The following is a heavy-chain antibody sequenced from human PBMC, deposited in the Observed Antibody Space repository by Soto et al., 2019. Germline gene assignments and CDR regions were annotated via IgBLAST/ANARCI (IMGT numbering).Heavy chain of an antibody. J-gene: IGHJ4*02. CDR1: GHSLSSGGYY. CDR3: ARDWGSSGWPN. D-gene: IGHD6-19*01. Sequence: SETLSLTCTVSGHSLSSGGYYWSWIRQHPGKGLEWVGYIYFTGTTFYNPSLKSRLAISVDTSKNQFSLKLTSVTAADTAVYYCARDWGSSGWPNWGQGVLVTVSS. V-gene: IGHV4-31*03. CDR2: IYFTGTT.